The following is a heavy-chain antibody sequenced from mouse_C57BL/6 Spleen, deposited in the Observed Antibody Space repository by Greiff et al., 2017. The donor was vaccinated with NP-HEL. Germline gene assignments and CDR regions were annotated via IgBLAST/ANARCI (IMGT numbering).Heavy chain of an antibody. V-gene: IGHV14-4*01. D-gene: IGHD1-1*01. J-gene: IGHJ4*01. CDR2: IDPENGDT. CDR3: TLTTNYAMDY. CDR1: GFNIKDDY. Sequence: EVQLQQSGAELVRPGASVKLSCTASGFNIKDDYMHWVKQRPEQGLEWIGWIDPENGDTEYASKFQGKATITADTSSNTAYLQLSSLTSEDTAVYYCTLTTNYAMDYWGQGTSVTVSS.